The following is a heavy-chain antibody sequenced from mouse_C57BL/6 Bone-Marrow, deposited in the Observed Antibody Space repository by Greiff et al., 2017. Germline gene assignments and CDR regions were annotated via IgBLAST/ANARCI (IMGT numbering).Heavy chain of an antibody. V-gene: IGHV14-4*01. D-gene: IGHD2-3*01. CDR2: IDPENGDT. CDR1: GFNIKDDY. CDR3: TTWVLPNYFDY. J-gene: IGHJ2*01. Sequence: EVQLQQSGAELVRPGASVKLSCTASGFNIKDDYMHWVKQRPEQGLAWIGWIDPENGDTEYASNFQGKATITADTSSNTAYLQLSSLTSEDTAVYYVTTWVLPNYFDYWGQGTTLTVSS.